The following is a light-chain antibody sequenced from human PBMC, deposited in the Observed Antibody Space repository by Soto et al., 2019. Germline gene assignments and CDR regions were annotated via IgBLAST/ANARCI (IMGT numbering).Light chain of an antibody. Sequence: EILFTQSPGTLFFSPGGRATPSCTASQSVSSSYLAWYQQKRGQAPRLLVYGASSRATGIPDRFSGSGSGTDFTLTISRLEPADSAVYYCQQYGSSPTFGGGTKVDNK. J-gene: IGKJ4*01. V-gene: IGKV3-20*01. CDR1: QSVSSSY. CDR2: GAS. CDR3: QQYGSSPT.